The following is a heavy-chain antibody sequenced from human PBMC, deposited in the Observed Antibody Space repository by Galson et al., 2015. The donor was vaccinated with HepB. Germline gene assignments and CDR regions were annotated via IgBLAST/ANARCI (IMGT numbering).Heavy chain of an antibody. CDR1: GFTFTSSA. V-gene: IGHV1-58*02. CDR2: IVVGSGNT. D-gene: IGHD3-22*01. CDR3: AAKYYYDSSGYWFDP. J-gene: IGHJ5*02. Sequence: SVKVSCKASGFTFTSSAMQWVRQARGQRLEWIGWIVVGSGNTNYAQKFQERVTITRDMSTSTAYMELSSLRSEDTAVYYCAAKYYYDSSGYWFDPWGQGTLVTVSS.